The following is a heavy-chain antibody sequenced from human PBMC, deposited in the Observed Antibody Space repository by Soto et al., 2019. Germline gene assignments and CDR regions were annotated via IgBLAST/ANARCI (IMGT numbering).Heavy chain of an antibody. J-gene: IGHJ4*02. D-gene: IGHD3-16*02. CDR1: GGSISSSSYY. CDR2: IYYSGST. CDR3: ARHFSTFGGVIVM. Sequence: QLQLQESGPGLVKPSETLSLTCTVSGGSISSSSYYWGWIRQPPGKGLEWIGSIYYSGSTYYNPSLKSRVTLSVDTSKNQFSLKLSSVTAADTAVYYCARHFSTFGGVIVMWGQGTLVTVSS. V-gene: IGHV4-39*01.